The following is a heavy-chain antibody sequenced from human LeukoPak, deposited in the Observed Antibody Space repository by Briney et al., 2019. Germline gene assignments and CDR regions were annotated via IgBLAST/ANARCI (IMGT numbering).Heavy chain of an antibody. Sequence: GGSLRLSCAASGFTFSAYSMNWVRQAPGKGLEWISYIGISSGNTKYADSVKGRFTISGDKAKNSLYLQMNSLRVEDTAVYYCARGGYSFDYLGQGTLVTVSS. D-gene: IGHD5-12*01. CDR2: IGISSGNT. V-gene: IGHV3-48*01. J-gene: IGHJ4*02. CDR1: GFTFSAYS. CDR3: ARGGYSFDY.